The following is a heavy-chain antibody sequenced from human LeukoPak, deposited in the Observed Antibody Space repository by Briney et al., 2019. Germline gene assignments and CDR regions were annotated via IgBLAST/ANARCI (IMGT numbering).Heavy chain of an antibody. D-gene: IGHD3-22*01. CDR1: GGSFSGYY. V-gene: IGHV4-34*01. J-gene: IGHJ3*02. CDR3: ARDNTKDSSGYYLRFDAFDI. Sequence: SETLSLTCAVYGGSFSGYYWSWIRQPPGKGLEWIGEINHSGSTNYNPSLKSRVTISVDTSKNQFSLKLSSVTAADTAVYYCARDNTKDSSGYYLRFDAFDIWGQGTMVTVSS. CDR2: INHSGST.